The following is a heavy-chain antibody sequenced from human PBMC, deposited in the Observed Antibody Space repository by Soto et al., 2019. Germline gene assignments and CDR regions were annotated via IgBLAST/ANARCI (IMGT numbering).Heavy chain of an antibody. V-gene: IGHV4-39*01. Sequence: QLQLQESGPGLVKPSETLSLTCTVSGGSISSSSYYWGWIRQPPGKGLEWIGSIYYSGSTYYNPSLKGRVTISVDTAKNQFSLKLGSVTAADTAVYYCARPSIAAREAGDEDAFDIWGQGTLVTVSS. D-gene: IGHD6-13*01. J-gene: IGHJ3*02. CDR3: ARPSIAAREAGDEDAFDI. CDR2: IYYSGST. CDR1: GGSISSSSYY.